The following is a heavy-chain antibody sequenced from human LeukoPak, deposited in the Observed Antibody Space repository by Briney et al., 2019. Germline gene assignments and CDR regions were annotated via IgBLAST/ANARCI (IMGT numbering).Heavy chain of an antibody. CDR3: ASGGHIRVYDSNPYYGHY. CDR1: GYTFTIYG. J-gene: IGHJ4*02. Sequence: ASVKVSCKASGYTFTIYGISWVRQAPGQGLEWMGWISAYNGNTNYAQKLQGRVTMTRDMSTSTVYMELSSLRFEDTAFYYCASGGHIRVYDSNPYYGHYWGQGTLVTVSS. D-gene: IGHD3-22*01. CDR2: ISAYNGNT. V-gene: IGHV1-18*01.